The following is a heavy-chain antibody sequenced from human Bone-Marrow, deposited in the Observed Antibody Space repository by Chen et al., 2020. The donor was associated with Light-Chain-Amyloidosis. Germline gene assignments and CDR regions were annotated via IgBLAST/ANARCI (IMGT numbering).Heavy chain of an antibody. CDR3: ARRRDGYNFDY. D-gene: IGHD5-12*01. CDR1: GYTFPNYW. J-gene: IGHJ4*02. Sequence: EVQLEQSGSEVKKPGESLKISCKCSGYTFPNYWIGWVRQMPGKGLEWMGVIYPDDSDARYSPSFEGQVTISADKSITTAYLQWRSLKASDTAMYYCARRRDGYNFDYWGQGTLVTVSS. V-gene: IGHV5-51*01. CDR2: IYPDDSDA.